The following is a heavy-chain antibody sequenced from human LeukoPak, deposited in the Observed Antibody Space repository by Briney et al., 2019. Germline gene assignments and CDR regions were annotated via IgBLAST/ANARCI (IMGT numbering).Heavy chain of an antibody. J-gene: IGHJ4*02. Sequence: PGGSLRLSCAASGSTFSSYSMNWVRQAPGKGLEWVSYISSSSSTIYYADSVKGRFTISRDNAKNSLYLQMNSLRAEDTAVYYCAREYDYGGKGGEGFDYWGQGTLVTVSS. CDR1: GSTFSSYS. D-gene: IGHD4-23*01. CDR2: ISSSSSTI. V-gene: IGHV3-48*01. CDR3: AREYDYGGKGGEGFDY.